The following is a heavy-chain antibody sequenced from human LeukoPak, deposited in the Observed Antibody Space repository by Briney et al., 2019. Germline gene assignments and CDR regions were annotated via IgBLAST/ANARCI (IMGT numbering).Heavy chain of an antibody. CDR1: GYTFTSYD. D-gene: IGHD2-15*01. Sequence: ASVKVSCKASGYTFTSYDINWVRQATGQGPEWMGWMNPNSGNTGYAQKFQGRVTITRNTSISTAYMELSSLRSEDTAVYYCARAQYCSGGSCRNWFDPWGQGTLVTVSS. J-gene: IGHJ5*02. V-gene: IGHV1-8*03. CDR2: MNPNSGNT. CDR3: ARAQYCSGGSCRNWFDP.